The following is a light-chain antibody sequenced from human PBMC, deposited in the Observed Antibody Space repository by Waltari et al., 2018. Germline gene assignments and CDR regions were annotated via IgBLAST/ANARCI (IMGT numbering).Light chain of an antibody. V-gene: IGKV1-39*01. Sequence: DMQMTQPPSSLSASVGDRVTITCRASQSISSYLNWYQQKPGKAPKLLIYAASSLQSGVPSRFSGSGSVTDFTLTISSLQPEDFATYYCQQSYSTPHTFGQGTKLEIK. J-gene: IGKJ2*01. CDR1: QSISSY. CDR2: AAS. CDR3: QQSYSTPHT.